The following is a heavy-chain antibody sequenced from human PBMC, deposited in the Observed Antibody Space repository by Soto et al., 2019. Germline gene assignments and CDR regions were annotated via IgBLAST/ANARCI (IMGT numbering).Heavy chain of an antibody. Sequence: GGSLRLSCAASGFTFSSYAMSWVRQAPGKGLEWVSAISGSVGSTYYADSVKGRFTISRDNSKNTLYLQMNSLRAEDTAVYYCEKDDEASRVVIILPSHYGMDLRG. CDR1: GFTFSSYA. J-gene: IGHJ6*02. V-gene: IGHV3-23*01. CDR2: ISGSVGST. D-gene: IGHD3-3*01. CDR3: EKDDEASRVVIILPSHYGMDL.